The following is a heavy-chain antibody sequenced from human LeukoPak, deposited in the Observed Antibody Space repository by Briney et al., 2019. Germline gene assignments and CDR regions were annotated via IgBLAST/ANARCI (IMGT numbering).Heavy chain of an antibody. V-gene: IGHV1-2*06. CDR3: ARVRCSSTSCYTDNGSGDN. J-gene: IGHJ4*02. CDR2: INPNSGGT. CDR1: GYTFTGYY. D-gene: IGHD2-2*02. Sequence: GASVKVSCKAFGYTFTGYYIHWVRQAPGQGLEWMGRINPNSGGTNYAQKFQGRVTMTRDTSISTAYMELSSLSSDDTAVYYCARVRCSSTSCYTDNGSGDNWGQGTLVTVSS.